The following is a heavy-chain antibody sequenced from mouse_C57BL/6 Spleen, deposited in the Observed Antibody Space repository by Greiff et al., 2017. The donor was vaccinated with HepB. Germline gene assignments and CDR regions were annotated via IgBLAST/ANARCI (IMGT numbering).Heavy chain of an antibody. CDR1: GYTFTSYW. Sequence: VQLQQPGAELVRPGSSVKLSCKASGYTFTSYWMDWVKQRPGQGLEWIGNIYPSDSETHYNQKFKDKATLTVDKSSSTAYMQLSSLTSEDSAVYYCARMKRGYYFDYWGQGTTLTVSS. V-gene: IGHV1-61*01. CDR2: IYPSDSET. CDR3: ARMKRGYYFDY. J-gene: IGHJ2*01.